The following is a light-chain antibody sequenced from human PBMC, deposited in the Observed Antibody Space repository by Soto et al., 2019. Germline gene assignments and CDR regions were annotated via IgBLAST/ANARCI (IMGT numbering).Light chain of an antibody. J-gene: IGLJ1*01. Sequence: QSALTQPASVSGSPGQSINISCSGTSSDIGSYNFVSWYQQHPGKAPKLMIFEVTSRPSGVSNRFSGCKSGNTASLTISGLQADDEADSYCSSYASSSSLVFGTGTKLTVL. CDR2: EVT. V-gene: IGLV2-14*01. CDR1: SSDIGSYNF. CDR3: SSYASSSSLV.